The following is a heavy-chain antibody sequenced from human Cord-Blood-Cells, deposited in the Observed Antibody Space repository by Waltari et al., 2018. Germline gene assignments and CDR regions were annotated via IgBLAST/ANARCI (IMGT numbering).Heavy chain of an antibody. Sequence: EVQLVESGGGLVQPGGSLRLSCAASGFTFSSYEMNWVRQAPGKGLEWVSYSSSSGSTIYYADSVKGGFDIARDNAKNSLYLQMNSLRAEDTAVYYCARGGTGLVDYWGQGTLVTVSS. J-gene: IGHJ4*02. CDR3: ARGGTGLVDY. V-gene: IGHV3-48*03. CDR2: SSSSGSTI. CDR1: GFTFSSYE. D-gene: IGHD7-27*01.